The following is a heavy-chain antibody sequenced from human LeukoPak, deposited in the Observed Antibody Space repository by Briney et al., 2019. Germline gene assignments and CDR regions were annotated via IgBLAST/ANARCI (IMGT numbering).Heavy chain of an antibody. Sequence: SETLSLTCTVSGGSISDYFWSWIRQPPGKGLEWVGYVFYNGSTNYNPSLKSRVTISIDTSRIRFSLRLSSVTAADTAVYYCARRQNSVTIFGMIRVGYYYMDVWGKGTTVTVSS. CDR1: GGSISDYF. V-gene: IGHV4-59*12. CDR2: VFYNGST. CDR3: ARRQNSVTIFGMIRVGYYYMDV. J-gene: IGHJ6*03. D-gene: IGHD3-3*01.